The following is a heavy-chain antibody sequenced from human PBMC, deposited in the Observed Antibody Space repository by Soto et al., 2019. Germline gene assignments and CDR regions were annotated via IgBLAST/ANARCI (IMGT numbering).Heavy chain of an antibody. J-gene: IGHJ3*02. CDR2: ISKSGATP. V-gene: IGHV3-23*01. CDR1: GFAFSSYD. D-gene: IGHD3-16*01. CDR3: AKNQWGNVFDI. Sequence: PGGSLRLSCAASGFAFSSYDMTGVRQAPGKGLEWVSTISKSGATPYYADSVRGRFTISRDNSKNTLHLQMNSLRAEDTALYYCAKNQWGNVFDIWGQGTMVTVSS.